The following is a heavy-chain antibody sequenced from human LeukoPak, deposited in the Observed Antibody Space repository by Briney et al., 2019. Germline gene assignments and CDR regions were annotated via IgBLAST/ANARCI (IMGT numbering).Heavy chain of an antibody. J-gene: IGHJ5*02. CDR3: ARDSSSWYAIGDQSWFDP. CDR2: IIPIFGTA. CDR1: GGTFSSYA. D-gene: IGHD6-13*01. Sequence: WDSVKLSCKASGGTFSSYAISWVRQAPGQGLEWMGGIIPIFGTANYAQKFQGRVTITTDESTSTAYMELSSLRSEDTAVYYCARDSSSWYAIGDQSWFDPWGQGTLVTVSS. V-gene: IGHV1-69*05.